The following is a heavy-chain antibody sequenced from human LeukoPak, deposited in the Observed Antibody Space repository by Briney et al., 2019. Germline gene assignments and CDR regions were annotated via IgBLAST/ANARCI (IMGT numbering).Heavy chain of an antibody. CDR1: GFTFSSYA. D-gene: IGHD2-8*01. CDR3: ARNAGLDY. V-gene: IGHV3-23*01. Sequence: GGSLRLSCAASGFTFSSYAMSWVRQAPGKGLEWVSAISGSGGSTYYADSVKGRFTISRDSSRNMVYLQMYSLRAEDTAVYYCARNAGLDYWGQGILVTVSS. CDR2: ISGSGGST. J-gene: IGHJ4*02.